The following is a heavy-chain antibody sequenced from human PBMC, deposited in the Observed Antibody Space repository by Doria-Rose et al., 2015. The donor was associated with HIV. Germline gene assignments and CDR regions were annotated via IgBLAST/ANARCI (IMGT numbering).Heavy chain of an antibody. CDR3: ARDGPSYYFDY. Sequence: VQLVESGGGLVQPGGPLRLSCVASGFTFSSYSMNWVRQAPGKGLEWLSYISSTSSTIYSADSVKGRFTISRDNAKNSLYLQMNSLTDEDTAVYYCARDGPSYYFDYWGQGTLVTVSS. V-gene: IGHV3-48*02. CDR2: ISSTSSTI. CDR1: GFTFSSYS. J-gene: IGHJ4*02.